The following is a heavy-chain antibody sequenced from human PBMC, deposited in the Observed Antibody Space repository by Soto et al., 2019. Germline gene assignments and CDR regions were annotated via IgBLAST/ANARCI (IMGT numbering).Heavy chain of an antibody. CDR2: IDGVGAGT. CDR1: GFTFTNYW. V-gene: IGHV3-74*01. Sequence: PGGSLRLSCAASGFTFTNYWMHWVRQVPGKGLVWVSRIDGVGAGTSYSDSVRGRFTISRDNAENMLYLQMNSLRAEDTAVYYCTTVFEHWGQGTQVTVSS. J-gene: IGHJ4*02. CDR3: TTVFEH.